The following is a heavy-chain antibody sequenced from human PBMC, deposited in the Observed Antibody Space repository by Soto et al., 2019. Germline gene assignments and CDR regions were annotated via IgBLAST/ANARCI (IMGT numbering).Heavy chain of an antibody. D-gene: IGHD1-26*01. Sequence: EVQLVESGGGLVQPGGSLRLSCAASGFTVSSNYMSWVRQAPGKGLARVSVIYSGGSTYYADSVKGRFTISSDNSKNTLYLQMNSLRAEDTAVYYCARDAVGDYSYYYGMDVWGQGTTVTVSS. V-gene: IGHV3-66*01. CDR3: ARDAVGDYSYYYGMDV. CDR2: IYSGGST. J-gene: IGHJ6*02. CDR1: GFTVSSNY.